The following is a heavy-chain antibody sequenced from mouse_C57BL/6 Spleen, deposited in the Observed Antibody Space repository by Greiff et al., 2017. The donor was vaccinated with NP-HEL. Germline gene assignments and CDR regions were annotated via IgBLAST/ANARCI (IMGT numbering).Heavy chain of an antibody. CDR1: GFTFSSYG. J-gene: IGHJ4*01. CDR2: ISSGGSYT. Sequence: EVKLQESGGDLVKPGGSLKLSCAASGFTFSSYGMSWVRQTPDKRLEWVATISSGGSYTYSPDSVKGRFTISSDNAKNTLYLQMSSLKSEDTAMYDCAREEGYGNYDYYAMDYWGQGTSVTVSS. CDR3: AREEGYGNYDYYAMDY. D-gene: IGHD2-1*01. V-gene: IGHV5-6*01.